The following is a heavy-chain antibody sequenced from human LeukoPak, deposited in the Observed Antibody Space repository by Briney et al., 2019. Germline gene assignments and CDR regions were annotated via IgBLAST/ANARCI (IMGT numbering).Heavy chain of an antibody. CDR1: GYTFTSYD. J-gene: IGHJ4*02. CDR3: ARGGSYGWYSGGGYYFDY. V-gene: IGHV1-8*01. Sequence: ASVKVSCKASGYTFTSYDINWVRQATGQGLEWMGWMNPNSGNTGYAQKFQGGVTMTRNTSISTAYMELSSLRSEDTAVYYCARGGSYGWYSGGGYYFDYWGQGTLVTVSS. D-gene: IGHD6-19*01. CDR2: MNPNSGNT.